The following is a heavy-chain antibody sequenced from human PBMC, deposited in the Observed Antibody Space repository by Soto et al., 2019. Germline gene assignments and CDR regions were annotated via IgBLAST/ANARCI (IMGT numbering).Heavy chain of an antibody. Sequence: QVQLVQSGAEVKKPGASVKVSCKASGYTFTSYAMHWVRQAPGQRLEWMGWINAGNGKTKYSQKFQGRVTITRDTSASTAYMELSSLRSEDTAVYYCASGAFYYDYWGQGTLVTVSS. CDR1: GYTFTSYA. V-gene: IGHV1-3*01. CDR2: INAGNGKT. J-gene: IGHJ4*02. CDR3: ASGAFYYDY. D-gene: IGHD3-10*01.